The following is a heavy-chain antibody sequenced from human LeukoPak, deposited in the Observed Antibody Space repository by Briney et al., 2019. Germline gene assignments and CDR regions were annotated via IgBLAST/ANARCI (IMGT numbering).Heavy chain of an antibody. J-gene: IGHJ5*02. CDR1: GFTFSSYA. CDR2: ISGRDAST. Sequence: GGSLRLSCAASGFTFSSYAMSWVRQTPGKGLEWVSGISGRDASTYYTDSVKGRFTISRDNSKNTLYLHMNSLRAEDTAVYYCAKDVTYYFGSGSNPNWFDPWGQGTLVTVSS. V-gene: IGHV3-23*01. CDR3: AKDVTYYFGSGSNPNWFDP. D-gene: IGHD3-10*01.